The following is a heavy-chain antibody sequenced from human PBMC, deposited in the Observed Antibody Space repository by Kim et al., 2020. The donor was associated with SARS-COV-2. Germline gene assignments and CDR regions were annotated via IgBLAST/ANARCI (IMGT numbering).Heavy chain of an antibody. J-gene: IGHJ2*01. V-gene: IGHV1-18*01. CDR2: ISGYNGNT. Sequence: ASVKVSCKASGYTFTNYGISWVRQAPGQRLEWMGWISGYNGNTNYVAELQGRVTMTTDTPSSTAYMELRSLNFDDTAVYYCARDAAAGPTWYFDLWGRGTLVPVSS. CDR3: ARDAAAGPTWYFDL. D-gene: IGHD6-25*01. CDR1: GYTFTNYG.